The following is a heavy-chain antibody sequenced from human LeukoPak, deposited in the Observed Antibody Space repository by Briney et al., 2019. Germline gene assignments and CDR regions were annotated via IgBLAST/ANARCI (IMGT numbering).Heavy chain of an antibody. CDR1: GFTFSNYN. CDR2: ISSSSGYI. CDR3: AREGSYYYGSGGYYKELDY. J-gene: IGHJ4*02. V-gene: IGHV3-21*01. Sequence: PGGSLRLSCAASGFTFSNYNVNWVRQAPGKGLEWVSYISSSSGYIYFADSVKGRFTISRNNAKNSLYLQMNSLRAEDTAVYYCAREGSYYYGSGGYYKELDYWGQGTLVTVSS. D-gene: IGHD3-10*01.